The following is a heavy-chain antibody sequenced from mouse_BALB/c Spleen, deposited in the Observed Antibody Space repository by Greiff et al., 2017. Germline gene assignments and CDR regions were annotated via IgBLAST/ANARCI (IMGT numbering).Heavy chain of an antibody. J-gene: IGHJ2*01. Sequence: EVQLQQSGPGLVKPSQSLSLTCTVTGYSITSDYAWNWIRQFPGNKLEWMGYISYSGSTSYNPSLKSRISITRDTSKNQFFLQLNSVNTEDTATYYCARWLPYFDDWGQGTTLTVSS. V-gene: IGHV3-2*02. CDR1: GYSITSDYA. D-gene: IGHD2-2*01. CDR3: ARWLPYFDD. CDR2: ISYSGST.